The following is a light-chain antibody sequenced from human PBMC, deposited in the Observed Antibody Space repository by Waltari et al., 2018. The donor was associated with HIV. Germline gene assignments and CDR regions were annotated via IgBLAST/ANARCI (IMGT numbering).Light chain of an antibody. Sequence: DIQMTQSPSSASASVGDRVTIACRATHGIDNWVAWYQQKPGIAPKLLISAASNWPHGVPSRFSGSGSGTDFTLTINNLQPEDFAAYLCQQVNSFPPTFGQGTKV. V-gene: IGKV1-12*01. J-gene: IGKJ1*01. CDR2: AAS. CDR3: QQVNSFPPT. CDR1: HGIDNW.